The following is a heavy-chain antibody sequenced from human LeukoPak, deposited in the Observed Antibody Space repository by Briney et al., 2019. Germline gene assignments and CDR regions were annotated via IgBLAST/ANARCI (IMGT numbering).Heavy chain of an antibody. Sequence: SETLSLTCAVYGGFFSGYYWSWNRQPAGKGLEWIGEINHSGSINYNPSLKSRVTISVDTSKNQFSLKLTSVTAADTAVYYCARKVGATYFYDYWGQGTLVTVSS. CDR1: GGFFSGYY. J-gene: IGHJ4*02. V-gene: IGHV4-34*01. D-gene: IGHD1-26*01. CDR3: ARKVGATYFYDY. CDR2: INHSGSI.